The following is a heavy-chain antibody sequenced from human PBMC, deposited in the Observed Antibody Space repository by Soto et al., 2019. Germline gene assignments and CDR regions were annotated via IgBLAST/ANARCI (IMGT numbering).Heavy chain of an antibody. J-gene: IGHJ4*02. D-gene: IGHD5-18*01. CDR3: VRSKGGYSYGTPFDY. Sequence: EVQLEESGGALVQPGRSLRLSCAASGFTFDDYAMHWVRQVLGKGLEWVSSISWNSGNIGYADSVKGRFTTSRDNAKNSRYLQMNSLRPEDPALYYCVRSKGGYSYGTPFDYWGQGTLVSVSS. V-gene: IGHV3-9*01. CDR1: GFTFDDYA. CDR2: ISWNSGNI.